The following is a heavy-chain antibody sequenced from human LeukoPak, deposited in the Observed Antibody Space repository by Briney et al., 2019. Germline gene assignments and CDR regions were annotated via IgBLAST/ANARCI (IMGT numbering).Heavy chain of an antibody. CDR2: VNDSGST. Sequence: SETLSLTCAVYVGTFSGYYWNWLRQSPGKGLEWIGEVNDSGSTNVNPSLRSRVIISVDTSNNQFSLKLISVTAADTAVYYCARGQGATVPQVGKNWFDPWGQGTLVTVSP. CDR1: VGTFSGYY. V-gene: IGHV4-34*01. CDR3: ARGQGATVPQVGKNWFDP. J-gene: IGHJ5*02. D-gene: IGHD1-26*01.